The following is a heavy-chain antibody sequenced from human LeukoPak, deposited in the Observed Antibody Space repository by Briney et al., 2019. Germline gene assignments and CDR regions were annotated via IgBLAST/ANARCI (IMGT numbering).Heavy chain of an antibody. Sequence: EASVKVSCKASGYTFTSYGISWVRQAPGQGLEWMGWISAYNGNTNYAQKLQGGVTMTTDTSTSTAYMELRSLRSDDTAVYYCARGVGYGYHYYYYMDVWGKGTTVTVSS. D-gene: IGHD2-8*02. CDR3: ARGVGYGYHYYYYMDV. CDR1: GYTFTSYG. CDR2: ISAYNGNT. V-gene: IGHV1-18*01. J-gene: IGHJ6*03.